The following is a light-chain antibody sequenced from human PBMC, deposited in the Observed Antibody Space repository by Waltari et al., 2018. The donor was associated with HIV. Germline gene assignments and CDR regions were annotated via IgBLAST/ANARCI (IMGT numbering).Light chain of an antibody. V-gene: IGLV2-14*01. CDR1: SSDVGGSNY. J-gene: IGLJ1*01. CDR3: SSYTSSSTHYV. CDR2: EVS. Sequence: QSALTQPASVSGSPGQSITISCTGTSSDVGGSNYVSWYQQHPGKAPKLMIYEVSDRPSGVSNRFSGSKSGNTASLTISGLQAEDEADYYCSSYTSSSTHYVFGTGTRVTVL.